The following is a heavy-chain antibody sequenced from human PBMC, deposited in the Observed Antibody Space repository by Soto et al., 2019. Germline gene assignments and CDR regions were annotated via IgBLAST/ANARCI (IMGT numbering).Heavy chain of an antibody. CDR1: GGTFSSYA. CDR2: IIPIFGTA. Sequence: QVQLVQSGAEVKEPGSSVKVSCKASGGTFSSYAISWVRQAPGQGLEWMGGIIPIFGTANYAQKFQGRVTITADESTSTAYMELSSLRSEDTAVYYCARDLGVVVVAANDAFDIWGQGTMVTVSS. V-gene: IGHV1-69*01. D-gene: IGHD2-15*01. CDR3: ARDLGVVVVAANDAFDI. J-gene: IGHJ3*02.